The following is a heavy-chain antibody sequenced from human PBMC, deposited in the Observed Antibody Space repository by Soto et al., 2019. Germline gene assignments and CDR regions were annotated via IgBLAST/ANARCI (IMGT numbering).Heavy chain of an antibody. CDR1: GRSINSGAYY. V-gene: IGHV4-31*03. J-gene: IGHJ4*02. CDR2: IYYSGNT. CDR3: ARVSGYSYDPIDD. Sequence: QVRLQESGPGLVKPSQTLSLTCTVSGRSINSGAYYWGWIRQRPGEGLEWIGYIYYSGNTYYNPSLKSRVTISVDTSKNQFSLKLNSVTAADTAVYYCARVSGYSYDPIDDWGQGTLVTVSS. D-gene: IGHD5-18*01.